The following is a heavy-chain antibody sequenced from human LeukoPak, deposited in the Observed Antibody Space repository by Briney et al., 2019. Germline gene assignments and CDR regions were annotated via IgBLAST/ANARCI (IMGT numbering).Heavy chain of an antibody. CDR1: GGSMSRSSSY. V-gene: IGHV4-39*01. CDR2: VYYSGTA. J-gene: IGHJ4*02. Sequence: PSETLSLTCTVSGGSMSRSSSYWGWIRQPPGKGLEWIGSVYYSGTAYFNPSLESRVTISVDTSMHQFSLRLRSVTAADTAVYYCARRSSRAADFDYWGQGTLVTVSS. CDR3: ARRSSRAADFDY. D-gene: IGHD6-13*01.